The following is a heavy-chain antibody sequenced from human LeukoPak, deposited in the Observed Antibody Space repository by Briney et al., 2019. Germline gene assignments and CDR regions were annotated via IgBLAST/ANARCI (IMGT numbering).Heavy chain of an antibody. CDR2: IIPIFGTA. CDR1: GGTFSSYA. V-gene: IGHV1-69*05. CDR3: ARGRGWGILDS. J-gene: IGHJ4*02. D-gene: IGHD6-19*01. Sequence: GSSVKVSCKASGGTFSSYAISWVRQAPGQGLEWMGGIIPIFGTANYAQKFQGRVTMTTDTSIDTAYMELSSLTFDDTAIYYCARGRGWGILDSWGQGNLVTVSS.